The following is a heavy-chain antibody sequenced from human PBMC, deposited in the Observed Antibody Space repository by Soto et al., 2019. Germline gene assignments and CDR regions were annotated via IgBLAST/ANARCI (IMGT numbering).Heavy chain of an antibody. CDR2: IKSKTDGGTT. V-gene: IGHV3-15*07. D-gene: IGHD5-12*01. Sequence: PGGSLRLSCAASGFTFSTAWMNWVRQAPGKGLEWVGRIKSKTDGGTTDYAAPVKGRFTISRDDSKNTLYLQMNSLKTEDKALYYCTADYDQYYGMDVWGQGTTVTAP. CDR1: GFTFSTAW. J-gene: IGHJ6*02. CDR3: TADYDQYYGMDV.